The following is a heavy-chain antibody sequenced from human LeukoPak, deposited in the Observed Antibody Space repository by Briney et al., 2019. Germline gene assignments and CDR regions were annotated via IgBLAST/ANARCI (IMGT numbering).Heavy chain of an antibody. D-gene: IGHD6-19*01. V-gene: IGHV4-4*07. J-gene: IGHJ4*02. CDR3: ARIRRDSGDWYADDY. CDR2: ICISEST. CDR1: GGSISGFC. Sequence: SETLSLTCTVSGGSISGFCWSWIRQPARKGLEWIGRICISESTNYNPSLESRVTMSEDTSQNQFSLRLTSVTAADTAVYYCARIRRDSGDWYADDYWGQGTLVTVSS.